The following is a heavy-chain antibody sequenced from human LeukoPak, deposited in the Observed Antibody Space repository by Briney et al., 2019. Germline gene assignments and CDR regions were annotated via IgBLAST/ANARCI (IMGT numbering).Heavy chain of an antibody. CDR3: ARGHTGSSWSYYYYYYMDV. D-gene: IGHD6-13*01. J-gene: IGHJ6*03. Sequence: GASVKVSCKASGYTFTSYDINWVRQATGQGLEWMGWMNPNSGNTGYAQKFQGRVTMTRNTSIGTAYMELSSLRSEDTAVYYCARGHTGSSWSYYYYYYMDVWGKGTTVTISS. CDR1: GYTFTSYD. CDR2: MNPNSGNT. V-gene: IGHV1-8*01.